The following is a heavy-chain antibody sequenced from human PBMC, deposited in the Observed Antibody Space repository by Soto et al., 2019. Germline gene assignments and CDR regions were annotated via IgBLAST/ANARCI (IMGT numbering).Heavy chain of an antibody. J-gene: IGHJ4*02. CDR3: ARVFVPLAGIVATTDYYFDY. D-gene: IGHD5-12*01. Sequence: PSETLSLTCSVSDGSISSVGSYLIWIRQNPGKGLEWIGYIYYSGSTNYNPSLKSRVTISLDTSKNQFSLKLSSVTAADTAVYYCARVFVPLAGIVATTDYYFDYLVQGTLVPVSP. CDR2: IYYSGST. V-gene: IGHV4-61*08. CDR1: DGSISSVGSY.